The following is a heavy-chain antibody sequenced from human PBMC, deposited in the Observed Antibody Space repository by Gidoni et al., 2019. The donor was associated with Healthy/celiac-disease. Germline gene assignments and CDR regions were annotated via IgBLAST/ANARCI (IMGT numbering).Heavy chain of an antibody. CDR3: ARDRLGYCSSTSCRGNWFDP. CDR2: IYYSGST. V-gene: IGHV4-59*01. CDR1: GGSISSYY. D-gene: IGHD2-2*01. Sequence: QVQLQGSGPGLVKPSETLSLTCPVPGGSISSYYWSWIRQPPGQGLEWIGYIYYSGSTNYNPSLKSRVTISVDTSKNQFSLKLSSVTAADTAVYYCARDRLGYCSSTSCRGNWFDPWGQGTLVTVSS. J-gene: IGHJ5*02.